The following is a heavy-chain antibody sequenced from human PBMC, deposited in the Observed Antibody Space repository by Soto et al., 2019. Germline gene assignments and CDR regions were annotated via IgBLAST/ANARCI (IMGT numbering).Heavy chain of an antibody. Sequence: PSETLSLTCTVSGGSISSYYWSWIRQPPGKGLEWIGYIYYSGSTNYNPSLKSRVTISVDTSKNQFSLKLSSVTAADTAVYYCARAVGGYDWGGLWGYYYYMDVWGKGTTVTVSS. CDR2: IYYSGST. CDR3: ARAVGGYDWGGLWGYYYYMDV. V-gene: IGHV4-59*01. J-gene: IGHJ6*03. CDR1: GGSISSYY. D-gene: IGHD5-12*01.